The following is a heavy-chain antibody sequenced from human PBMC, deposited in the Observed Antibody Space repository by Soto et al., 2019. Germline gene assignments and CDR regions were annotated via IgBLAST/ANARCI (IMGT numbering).Heavy chain of an antibody. Sequence: QVQLVQSGAEVKKPGASVKVSCKASGYTFTSYYMHWVRQAPGQGLEWMGIINPSGGSTSYAQKFQGRVTMTRDTSTSTVYMELSSLRSEDTAVYYCARDVLWFGELYFPFLSSVSYMDVWGKGTTVTVSS. CDR1: GYTFTSYY. CDR2: INPSGGST. D-gene: IGHD3-10*01. J-gene: IGHJ6*03. CDR3: ARDVLWFGELYFPFLSSVSYMDV. V-gene: IGHV1-46*03.